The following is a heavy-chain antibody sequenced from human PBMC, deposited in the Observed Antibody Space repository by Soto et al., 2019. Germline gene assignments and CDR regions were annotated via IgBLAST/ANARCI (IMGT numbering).Heavy chain of an antibody. V-gene: IGHV1-46*01. CDR1: GYSFTDYF. D-gene: IGHD2-21*01. CDR3: ASIIGVDVLRDY. J-gene: IGHJ4*02. CDR2: INPDGGTT. Sequence: ASVKVSCKAFGYSFTDYFVHWVRQAPGQGPEWMGIINPDGGTTGYAQKFQGRVTLTSDTSTNTLYMELRSLTSDDTAVYYCASIIGVDVLRDYWGQGTRVTVSS.